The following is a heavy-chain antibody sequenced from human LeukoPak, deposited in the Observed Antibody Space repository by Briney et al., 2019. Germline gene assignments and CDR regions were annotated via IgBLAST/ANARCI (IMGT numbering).Heavy chain of an antibody. CDR2: IYHSGST. CDR1: GYSISSGYY. Sequence: PSETLSLTCTVSGYSISSGYYWGWIRQPPGKGLEWIGSIYHSGSTYYNPSLKSRVTISVDTSKNQFSLKLSSVTAADTAVYYCASSIAVAGTEVPCFDYWGQGTLVTVSS. CDR3: ASSIAVAGTEVPCFDY. J-gene: IGHJ4*02. D-gene: IGHD6-19*01. V-gene: IGHV4-38-2*02.